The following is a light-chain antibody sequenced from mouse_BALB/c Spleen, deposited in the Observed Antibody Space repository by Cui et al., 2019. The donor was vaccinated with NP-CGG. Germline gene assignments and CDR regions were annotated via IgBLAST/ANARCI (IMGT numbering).Light chain of an antibody. V-gene: IGLV2*02. CDR2: GNH. J-gene: IGLJ1*01. CDR1: TGAVTTSNY. Sequence: QAVVTQESALTTSPGGTVLLTCRSSTGAVTTSNYANWVQEKPDHLFTGLIGGNHNRTPGVSGRFSGSLVWEKACLTITGAQTEDDAMYFCALWYSTHWVFGGGTKLTVL. CDR3: ALWYSTHWV.